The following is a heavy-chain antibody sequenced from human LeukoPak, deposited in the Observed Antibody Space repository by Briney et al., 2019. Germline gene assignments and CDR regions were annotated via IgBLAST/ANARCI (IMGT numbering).Heavy chain of an antibody. CDR1: GFTLSSYW. V-gene: IGHV3-74*01. CDR3: ARAYYYDSSVSCADY. Sequence: GGSLRLSFAVSGFTLSSYWMHWVRQAPGKGLVWVSRINSDGSSASYADSVKGRFTISRDNAKNTLYLQMNSLRAEDTAVYYCARAYYYDSSVSCADYWGQGTLVSVSS. J-gene: IGHJ4*02. CDR2: INSDGSSA. D-gene: IGHD3-22*01.